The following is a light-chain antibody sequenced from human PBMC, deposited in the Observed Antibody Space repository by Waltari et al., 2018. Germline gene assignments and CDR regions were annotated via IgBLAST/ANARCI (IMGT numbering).Light chain of an antibody. V-gene: IGKV3-20*01. CDR3: QNHERLPAT. CDR1: QSVGRF. CDR2: QAS. Sequence: ELVLTQSPGTLSLSPGERATLACRASQSVGRFLAWDQQKPGQAPRLLIYQASNRATGIPDRFSGSGSGTDFSLTISRLEPEDFAVYYCQNHERLPATFGQGTKVEI. J-gene: IGKJ1*01.